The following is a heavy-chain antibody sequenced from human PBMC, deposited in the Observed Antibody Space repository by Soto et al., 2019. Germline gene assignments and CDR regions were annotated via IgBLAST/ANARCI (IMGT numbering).Heavy chain of an antibody. CDR1: GYTFTGYY. CDR3: AREVSKAAGTGPQFDY. D-gene: IGHD6-13*01. Sequence: ASVKVSCKASGYTFTGYYMHWVRQAPGQGLEWMGWINPNSGGTNYAQKFQGWVTMTRDTSISTAYMELGRLRSDDTAVYYCAREVSKAAGTGPQFDYWGQGTLVTVSS. CDR2: INPNSGGT. V-gene: IGHV1-2*04. J-gene: IGHJ4*02.